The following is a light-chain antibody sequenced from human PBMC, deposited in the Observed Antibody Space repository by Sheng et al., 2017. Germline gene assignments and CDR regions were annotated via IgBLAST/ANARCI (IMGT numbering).Light chain of an antibody. J-gene: IGKJ4*01. CDR1: QSISTW. CDR3: QQYNNYLT. CDR2: KAS. V-gene: IGKV1-5*03. Sequence: DIQMTQSPSTLSASVGDRVTITCRASQSISTWLAWYQQKPGKAPKLLIYKASSLESGVPSRFSGSGSGTEFTLTISSLQPDDFATYYCQQYNNYLTFGGGTEGGGSN.